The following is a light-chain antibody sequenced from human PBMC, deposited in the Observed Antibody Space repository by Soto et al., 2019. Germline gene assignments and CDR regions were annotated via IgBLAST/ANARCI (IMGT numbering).Light chain of an antibody. CDR2: EVN. CDR3: CSYVGSSTSYV. CDR1: SGDAGNYNL. J-gene: IGLJ1*01. Sequence: QSALTQPASVSGSPGQSITISCTGTSGDAGNYNLVSWYQQHPGKAPKLMIYEVNKWPSGVSNRFSGSKSGNTASLTISGLQAEDEADYYCCSYVGSSTSYVFGTGTKLTVL. V-gene: IGLV2-23*02.